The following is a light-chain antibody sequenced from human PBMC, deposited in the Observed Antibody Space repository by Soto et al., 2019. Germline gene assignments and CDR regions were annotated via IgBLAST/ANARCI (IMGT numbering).Light chain of an antibody. CDR3: TSYAGSDNVI. Sequence: QSALTQPPSASGSPGQSVTISCTGTSSDAGGHNYVSWYQQHPGKAPKLLIYEVIQRPSGVPDRFSGSKSGNTASLTVSGLQAEDEADYYCTSYAGSDNVIFGGGTKLTVL. CDR1: SSDAGGHNY. CDR2: EVI. J-gene: IGLJ2*01. V-gene: IGLV2-8*01.